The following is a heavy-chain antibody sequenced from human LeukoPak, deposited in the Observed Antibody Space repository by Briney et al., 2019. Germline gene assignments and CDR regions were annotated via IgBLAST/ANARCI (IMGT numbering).Heavy chain of an antibody. Sequence: SETLSLTCTVSGGSISSLYWSWIRQPAGKGLEWIGRICTSGSTDYNPSLKSRFTMSVDTSKNQFSLKLSSVTAANPAVYYCARGSPREWLSETRDWGQGTLVTVSS. CDR2: ICTSGST. D-gene: IGHD3-3*01. CDR3: ARGSPREWLSETRD. V-gene: IGHV4-4*07. CDR1: GGSISSLY. J-gene: IGHJ4*02.